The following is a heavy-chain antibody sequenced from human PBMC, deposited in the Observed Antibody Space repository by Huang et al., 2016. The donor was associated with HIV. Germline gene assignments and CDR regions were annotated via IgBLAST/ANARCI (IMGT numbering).Heavy chain of an antibody. CDR3: VRDPRIQSWLNYFDY. J-gene: IGHJ4*02. Sequence: EVQLVESGGGLVQPGGSLRLSCAASGFTFSSYWMHWVRQAPGEGLVWVSRINSDGSSSGDAAAVKGRFTISRDNAKNTLYLQMNRLRAEDTAVYYCVRDPRIQSWLNYFDYWGQGTLVSVSS. CDR1: GFTFSSYW. D-gene: IGHD3-22*01. CDR2: INSDGSSS. V-gene: IGHV3-74*01.